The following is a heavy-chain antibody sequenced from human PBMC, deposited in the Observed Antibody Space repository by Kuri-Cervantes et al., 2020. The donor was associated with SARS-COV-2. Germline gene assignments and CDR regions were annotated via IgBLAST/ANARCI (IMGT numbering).Heavy chain of an antibody. CDR3: ARDRPSNCYGLGSSLDAFGI. J-gene: IGHJ3*02. CDR1: GFTFSSYS. V-gene: IGHV3-21*01. Sequence: GGSLRLSCAASGFTFSSYSMNWVRQAPGKGLERVSSISSSSSYIYYADSVKGRFTISRDNAKNSLYLQMNSLRAEDTAVYYCARDRPSNCYGLGSSLDAFGIWGQGTMVTVSS. CDR2: ISSSSSYI. D-gene: IGHD3-10*01.